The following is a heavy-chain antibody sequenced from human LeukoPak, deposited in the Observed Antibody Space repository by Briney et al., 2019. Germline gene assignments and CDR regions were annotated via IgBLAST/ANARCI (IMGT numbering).Heavy chain of an antibody. Sequence: PSETLSLTCAVYDASFSGYHWSWIRQPPGKGLEWIGEINHSGSTNYNPSLRSRVTVSVDTSKNQFSLKLNSVTAADTAVYYCARGAKNYDFWTDSPDQWYFDLWGRGILVTVSS. CDR1: DASFSGYH. D-gene: IGHD3/OR15-3a*01. J-gene: IGHJ2*01. CDR2: INHSGST. V-gene: IGHV4-34*01. CDR3: ARGAKNYDFWTDSPDQWYFDL.